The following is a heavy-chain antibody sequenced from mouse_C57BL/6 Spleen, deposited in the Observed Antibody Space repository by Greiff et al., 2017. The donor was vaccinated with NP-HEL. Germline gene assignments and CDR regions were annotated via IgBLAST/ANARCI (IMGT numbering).Heavy chain of an antibody. Sequence: EVKLVESGPELVKPGASVKISCKASGYSFTGYYMNWVKQSPEKSLEWIGEINPSTGGTTYNQQFKAKATLTVDKSSSTAYMQLKSLTSEDSAVYYCARYYYSNYPYFDYWGQGTTLTVSS. J-gene: IGHJ2*01. CDR2: INPSTGGT. CDR1: GYSFTGYY. V-gene: IGHV1-42*01. D-gene: IGHD2-5*01. CDR3: ARYYYSNYPYFDY.